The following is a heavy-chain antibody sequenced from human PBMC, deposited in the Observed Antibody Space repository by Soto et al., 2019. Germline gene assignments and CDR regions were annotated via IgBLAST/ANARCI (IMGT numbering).Heavy chain of an antibody. D-gene: IGHD3-22*01. CDR2: ISAYNGNT. CDR1: GYTFTSNG. CDR3: ASHYDSSGYDAFDI. J-gene: IGHJ3*02. V-gene: IGHV1-18*01. Sequence: ASVKVSCKASGYTFTSNGIRWVRQAPGQGLEWMGWISAYNGNTNYAQKLQGRVTMTTDTSTSTAYMELRSLRSDDTAVYYCASHYDSSGYDAFDIWGQGTMVTVS.